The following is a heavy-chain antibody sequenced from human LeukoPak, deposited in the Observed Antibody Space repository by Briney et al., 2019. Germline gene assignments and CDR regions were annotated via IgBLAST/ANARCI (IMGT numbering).Heavy chain of an antibody. CDR3: ARSGYCSSTSCYRREYYYYYYMDV. CDR2: INHSGST. D-gene: IGHD2-2*02. V-gene: IGHV4-34*01. J-gene: IGHJ6*03. Sequence: SETLSLTCAVYGGSFSGYYWSWIHQPPGKGLEWIGEINHSGSTNYNPSLKSRVTISVDTSKNQFSLKLSSVTAADTAVYYCARSGYCSSTSCYRREYYYYYYMDVWGKGTTVTVSS. CDR1: GGSFSGYY.